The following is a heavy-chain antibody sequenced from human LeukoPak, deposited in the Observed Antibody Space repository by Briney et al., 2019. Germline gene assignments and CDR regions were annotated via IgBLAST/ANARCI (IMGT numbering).Heavy chain of an antibody. CDR2: INSDGSIT. Sequence: PGGSLRLSCAAPGFTLSSYWVHWVRQAPGKGLVWLSRINSDGSITTYADSVKGRFTISRDNAKNTVYLQMDSLRAEDTALYYCARGGGGSEKFDCWGQGTLVTVSS. V-gene: IGHV3-74*01. CDR3: ARGGGGSEKFDC. J-gene: IGHJ4*02. CDR1: GFTLSSYW. D-gene: IGHD1-26*01.